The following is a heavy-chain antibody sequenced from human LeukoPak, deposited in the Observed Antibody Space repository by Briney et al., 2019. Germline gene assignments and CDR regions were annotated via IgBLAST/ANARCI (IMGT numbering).Heavy chain of an antibody. CDR1: GFTFSSYG. CDR3: ATLGYCSSTSCYSDY. Sequence: PGGSLRLSCAASGFTFSSYGMHWVRQAPGKGLEWVAVISYDGSNKYYADSVKGRFTISRDNAKNSLYLQMNSLRAEDTAVYYCATLGYCSSTSCYSDYWGQGTLVTVSS. D-gene: IGHD2-2*01. J-gene: IGHJ4*02. CDR2: ISYDGSNK. V-gene: IGHV3-30*03.